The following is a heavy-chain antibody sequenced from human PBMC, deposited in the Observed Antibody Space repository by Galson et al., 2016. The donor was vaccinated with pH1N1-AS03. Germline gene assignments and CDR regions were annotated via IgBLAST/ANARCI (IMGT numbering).Heavy chain of an antibody. J-gene: IGHJ3*01. D-gene: IGHD3-16*01. Sequence: SVKVSCKVSGNTLTELSTQWVRQAPGEGLDWMGGFDPDNTETVYAQKFQGRVTMTEDTSTDTAYMELSSLRSGDTAKYYCVTTAYAFGLGSVDAFDVWGQGTKVTVSS. CDR1: GNTLTELS. CDR3: VTTAYAFGLGSVDAFDV. V-gene: IGHV1-24*01. CDR2: FDPDNTET.